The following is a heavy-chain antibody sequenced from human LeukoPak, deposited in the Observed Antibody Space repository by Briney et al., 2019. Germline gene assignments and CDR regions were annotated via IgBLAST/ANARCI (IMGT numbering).Heavy chain of an antibody. V-gene: IGHV3-74*01. CDR3: AKGGATVIDY. J-gene: IGHJ4*02. Sequence: PGGSLRLSCAASGFTFSSYWMHWVRQAPGKGLVWVSRINSDGISTSYADSVKGRFTISRDNAKNTLYLQMNSLRADDTAVYYCAKGGATVIDYWGQGTVVTVSS. D-gene: IGHD4-17*01. CDR1: GFTFSSYW. CDR2: INSDGIST.